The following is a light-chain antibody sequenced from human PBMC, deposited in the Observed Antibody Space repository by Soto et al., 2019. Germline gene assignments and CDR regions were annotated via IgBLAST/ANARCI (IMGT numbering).Light chain of an antibody. CDR3: QQYGSSPLT. CDR2: GAS. V-gene: IGKV3-20*01. Sequence: EIVLTPSPVTLSLSPGERATLSCRASQSVSSSYLAWYQQKPGQAPRLLIYGASSRATGIPDRFSGSGSGTAFTLTISRLEPEEFAVYFCQQYGSSPLTFGGGTKVEIK. CDR1: QSVSSSY. J-gene: IGKJ4*01.